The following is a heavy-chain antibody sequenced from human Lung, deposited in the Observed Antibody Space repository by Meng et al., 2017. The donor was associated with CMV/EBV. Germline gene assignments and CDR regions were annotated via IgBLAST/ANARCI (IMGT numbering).Heavy chain of an antibody. V-gene: IGHV1-2*06. Sequence: QVQVVQSGAEVKQPGASVKVSCRASGNTFTGYYIHWVRQAPGQGLEWMGRVNPNSDGTIYAQDFKGRVTITRDTSINTAYVDLTRLTSADTAVYYCALDYENYGYYYAFDYWGQGTLVTVSS. CDR3: ALDYENYGYYYAFDY. CDR1: GNTFTGYY. J-gene: IGHJ4*02. CDR2: VNPNSDGT. D-gene: IGHD3-10*01.